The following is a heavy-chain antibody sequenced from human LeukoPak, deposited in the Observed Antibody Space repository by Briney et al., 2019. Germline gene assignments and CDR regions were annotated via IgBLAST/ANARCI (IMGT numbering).Heavy chain of an antibody. CDR3: AAGVSPKVFDY. CDR1: GFIFSDYY. Sequence: GGSLRLSCASSGFIFSDYYMSWIRQVPGKGLEWIAYISARGDVIYSVDSVKGRFTISRDNAKNLLYLQMNSLRGDDTAVYYCAAGVSPKVFDYRDQGTLVTVSS. CDR2: ISARGDVI. J-gene: IGHJ4*02. V-gene: IGHV3-11*01. D-gene: IGHD3-10*01.